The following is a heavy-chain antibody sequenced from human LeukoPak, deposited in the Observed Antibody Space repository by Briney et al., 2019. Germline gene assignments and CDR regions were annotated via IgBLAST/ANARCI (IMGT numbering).Heavy chain of an antibody. CDR2: ISHSSSSI. Sequence: GGSLRLSCAASGFTFSSYGMNWVRQAPEMGLEWVSYISHSSSSIYYADSVKGRFTISRDNAKNSLYLQMNSLRAEDTAVYYCARAYNYGYDYWGQGTLVTVSS. V-gene: IGHV3-48*01. CDR1: GFTFSSYG. D-gene: IGHD5-18*01. J-gene: IGHJ4*02. CDR3: ARAYNYGYDY.